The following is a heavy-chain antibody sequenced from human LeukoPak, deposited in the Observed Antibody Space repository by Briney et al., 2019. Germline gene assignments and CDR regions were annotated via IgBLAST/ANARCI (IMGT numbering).Heavy chain of an antibody. Sequence: GGSLRLSCTASGFTFTSYHINWVRQAPGKGLEWVANIMQDGGEKSFVDSVKGRFTISRDIAKNSLYLQMNSLRPDDTAVYYCSDSNFQHWGRGTLVTVSS. V-gene: IGHV3-7*01. CDR2: IMQDGGEK. CDR1: GFTFTSYH. CDR3: SDSNFQH. J-gene: IGHJ1*01. D-gene: IGHD3/OR15-3a*01.